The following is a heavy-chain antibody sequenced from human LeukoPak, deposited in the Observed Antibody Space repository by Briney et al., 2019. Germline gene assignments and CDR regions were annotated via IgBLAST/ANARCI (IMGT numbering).Heavy chain of an antibody. Sequence: GGSLRLSCAASGFTFSSYAMSWVRQAPGKGLEWVSAISGSGGSTYYADSVKGRFTISRDNSKNTLYLQMNSLRAEDTAVYYCAKAGSIAARFWYYYYMDVWGKGTTVTVSS. CDR1: GFTFSSYA. CDR3: AKAGSIAARFWYYYYMDV. D-gene: IGHD6-6*01. V-gene: IGHV3-23*01. J-gene: IGHJ6*03. CDR2: ISGSGGST.